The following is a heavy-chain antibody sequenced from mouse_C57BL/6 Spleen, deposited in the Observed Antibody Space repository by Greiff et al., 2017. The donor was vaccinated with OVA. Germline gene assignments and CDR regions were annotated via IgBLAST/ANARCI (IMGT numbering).Heavy chain of an antibody. CDR3: ARNSAVVASYYYAMDY. V-gene: IGHV2-2*01. J-gene: IGHJ4*01. D-gene: IGHD1-1*01. CDR2: IWSGGST. CDR1: GFSLTSYG. Sequence: QVQLQQSGPGLVQPSQSLSITCTVSGFSLTSYGVHWVRQSPGKGLEWLGVIWSGGSTDYNAAFISRLSISKDNSKRQVFFKMNSLQADDTAIYYCARNSAVVASYYYAMDYWGQGTSVTVSS.